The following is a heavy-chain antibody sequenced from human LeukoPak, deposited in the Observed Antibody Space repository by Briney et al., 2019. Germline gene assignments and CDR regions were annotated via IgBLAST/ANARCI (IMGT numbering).Heavy chain of an antibody. V-gene: IGHV3-23*01. Sequence: GGSLRLSCAASGFRFSSYVMSWVRQAPGKGLEYVSSIDGSDGASYYADSVKGRFTISRDNSNNTLFLQMNSLRVEDTAVYYCARVDSGNYDYWGQGTLLTVSS. CDR1: GFRFSSYV. D-gene: IGHD1-26*01. CDR3: ARVDSGNYDY. CDR2: IDGSDGAS. J-gene: IGHJ4*02.